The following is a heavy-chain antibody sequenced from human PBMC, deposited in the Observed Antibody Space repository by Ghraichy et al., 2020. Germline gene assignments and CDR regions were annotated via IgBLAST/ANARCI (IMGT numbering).Heavy chain of an antibody. Sequence: GSLRLSCAGSGFTFSSHSMNWVRQSPGRGLEWLSYISASGRTISYADSVKGRFTISRDNARNSLYLQMKSLRDEDTAVYYCARGATVVRFYYYNGMDVWGQGTTVTVSS. CDR2: ISASGRTI. V-gene: IGHV3-48*02. CDR3: ARGATVVRFYYYNGMDV. J-gene: IGHJ6*02. D-gene: IGHD4-23*01. CDR1: GFTFSSHS.